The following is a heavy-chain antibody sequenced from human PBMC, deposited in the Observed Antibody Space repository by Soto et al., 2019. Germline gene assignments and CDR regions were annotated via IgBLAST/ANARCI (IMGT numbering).Heavy chain of an antibody. Sequence: PSETLSLTCTVSGGSISSGDYYWSWIRQPPGKGLEWIGYIYYSGSTYYNPSLKSRVTISVDTSKNQFSLMLSSVTAADTAVYYCARAHYGDYGYGMDVWGQGTTVTVSS. J-gene: IGHJ6*02. D-gene: IGHD4-17*01. CDR1: GGSISSGDYY. CDR3: ARAHYGDYGYGMDV. V-gene: IGHV4-30-4*01. CDR2: IYYSGST.